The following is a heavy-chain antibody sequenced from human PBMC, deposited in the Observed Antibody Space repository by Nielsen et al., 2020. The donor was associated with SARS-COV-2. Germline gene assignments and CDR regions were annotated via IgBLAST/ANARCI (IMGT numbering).Heavy chain of an antibody. J-gene: IGHJ4*02. CDR1: GFTVSSNY. CDR2: IYSGGST. D-gene: IGHD5-18*01. CDR3: ARGGTAMASDS. V-gene: IGHV3-53*01. Sequence: GGSLRLSCTASGFTVSSNYMSWVRQAPGKGLEWVSVIYSGGSTFYADSVNGRFTISRDNSKNTLYLQMNSLRTDDTAVYFCARGGTAMASDSWGQGTLGTVSS.